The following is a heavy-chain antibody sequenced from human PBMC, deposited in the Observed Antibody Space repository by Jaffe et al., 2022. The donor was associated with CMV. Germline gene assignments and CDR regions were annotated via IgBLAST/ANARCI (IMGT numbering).Heavy chain of an antibody. V-gene: IGHV2-5*02. D-gene: IGHD3-22*01. J-gene: IGHJ6*03. CDR3: AHTGYYYDSSGYRYYMDV. CDR1: GFSLSTSGVG. Sequence: QITLKESGPTLVKPTQTLTLTCTFSGFSLSTSGVGVGWIRQPPGKALEWLALIYWDDDKRYSPSLKSRLTITKDTSKNQVVLTMTNMDPVDTATYYCAHTGYYYDSSGYRYYMDVWGKGTTVTVSS. CDR2: IYWDDDK.